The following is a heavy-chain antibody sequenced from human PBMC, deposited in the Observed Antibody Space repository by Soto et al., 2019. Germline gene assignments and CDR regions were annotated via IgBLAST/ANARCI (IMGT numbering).Heavy chain of an antibody. V-gene: IGHV3-23*01. CDR3: AKDSGYYGYTDAFDI. D-gene: IGHD3-10*01. CDR2: ISGSGGST. Sequence: GGSLRLSCAASGFTFSSYAMSWVRQAPGKGLEWVSAISGSGGSTYYTDSVKGRFTITRDNSKNTRYLQMNSLRAEDTAVYYCAKDSGYYGYTDAFDIWGQGTMVTVSS. J-gene: IGHJ3*02. CDR1: GFTFSSYA.